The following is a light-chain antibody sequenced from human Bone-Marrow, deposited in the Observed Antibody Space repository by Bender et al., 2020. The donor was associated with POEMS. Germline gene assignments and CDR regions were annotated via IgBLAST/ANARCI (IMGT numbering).Light chain of an antibody. Sequence: NFILTQPHSVSGSPGKTVTISCTGSSGSIDSNYVQWFQQRPGSAPRTLIYEDNKRPSGVPDRFSGSIDSSSNSASLTISGLQTEDEADYYCLSYDTTTREVFGGGTKLTVL. CDR1: SGSIDSNY. CDR3: LSYDTTTREV. J-gene: IGLJ3*02. V-gene: IGLV6-57*02. CDR2: EDN.